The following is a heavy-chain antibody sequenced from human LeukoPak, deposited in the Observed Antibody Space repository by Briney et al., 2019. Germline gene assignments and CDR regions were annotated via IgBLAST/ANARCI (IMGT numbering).Heavy chain of an antibody. D-gene: IGHD3-22*01. Sequence: ASVKVSCKASGYTFTGYYMHWVRQAPGQGLEWMGWINPNSGGTNYAQKFQGGVTMTRDTSISTAYMELSRLRSDDTAVYYCARDLGRGDYDSSGYEYWGQGTLVTVSS. CDR1: GYTFTGYY. J-gene: IGHJ4*02. CDR2: INPNSGGT. V-gene: IGHV1-2*02. CDR3: ARDLGRGDYDSSGYEY.